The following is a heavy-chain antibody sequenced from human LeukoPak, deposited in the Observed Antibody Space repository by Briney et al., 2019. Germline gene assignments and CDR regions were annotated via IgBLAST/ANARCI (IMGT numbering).Heavy chain of an antibody. CDR3: EIYTGYDSF. CDR1: GYTFTSYD. Sequence: AASVKVSCKASGYTFTSYDVTWVRQATGQGLEWMGWMSPDSGYTGYAQTFQRRVSLTRNTSVSTAFMELSSLRSEDTAVYYCEIYTGYDSFWGQGTLVTVSS. V-gene: IGHV1-8*01. CDR2: MSPDSGYT. D-gene: IGHD5-12*01. J-gene: IGHJ4*02.